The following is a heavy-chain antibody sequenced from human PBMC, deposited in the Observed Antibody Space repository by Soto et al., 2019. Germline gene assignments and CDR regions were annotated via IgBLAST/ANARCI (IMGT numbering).Heavy chain of an antibody. CDR1: GGTFSSYA. D-gene: IGHD6-13*01. J-gene: IGHJ5*02. CDR3: ARDPGLALVLLAAAGKVWFDP. V-gene: IGHV1-69*13. CDR2: IIPIFGTA. Sequence: GDSVKVSCKASGGTFSSYAISWVRQAPGQGLEWMGGIIPIFGTANYAQKFQGRVTITADESTSTAYMELSSLRSEDTAVYYCARDPGLALVLLAAAGKVWFDPSGQGILVTVS.